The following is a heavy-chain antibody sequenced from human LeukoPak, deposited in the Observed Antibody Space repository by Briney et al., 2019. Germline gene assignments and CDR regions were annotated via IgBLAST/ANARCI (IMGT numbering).Heavy chain of an antibody. J-gene: IGHJ6*04. V-gene: IGHV3-7*03. CDR3: ARHYGSGSYYNNMDV. CDR2: IKQDGSEK. Sequence: GGSLRLSCAASGFTFSSYWMSWVRQAPGKGLEWVVNIKQDGSEKYYVDSVKGRFTISRDNAKNSLYLQMNSLRAEDTALYHCARHYGSGSYYNNMDVWGKGTTVTISS. D-gene: IGHD3-10*01. CDR1: GFTFSSYW.